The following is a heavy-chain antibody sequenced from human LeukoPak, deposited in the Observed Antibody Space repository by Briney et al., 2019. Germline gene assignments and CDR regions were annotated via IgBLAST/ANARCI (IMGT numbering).Heavy chain of an antibody. J-gene: IGHJ4*02. CDR3: ARAGFKAAGHFLY. CDR1: GGSISSDNW. V-gene: IGHV4-4*02. D-gene: IGHD6-13*01. CDR2: IYHSGST. Sequence: SGTLSLTCAVSGGSISSDNWWSWVRQPPGKGLEWIGEIYHSGSTNYNPSLESRVTISVDKSKNHFSLKLSSVTAADMAVYYCARAGFKAAGHFLYWGQGTLVTVSS.